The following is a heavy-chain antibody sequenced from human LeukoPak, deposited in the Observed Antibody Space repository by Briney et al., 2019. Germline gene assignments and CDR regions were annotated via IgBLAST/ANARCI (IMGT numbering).Heavy chain of an antibody. D-gene: IGHD5-18*01. CDR2: IKQDGSEE. J-gene: IGHJ3*02. CDR3: AREQGGYGYGTHAFDI. Sequence: GGSLRLSCAASGFTFSSYWMSWVRQAPGKGLEWVANIKQDGSEEYCVDSVKGRFTISRDNAKNSLYLQMNSLRAEDTAVYYCAREQGGYGYGTHAFDIWGQGTMVTVSS. V-gene: IGHV3-7*03. CDR1: GFTFSSYW.